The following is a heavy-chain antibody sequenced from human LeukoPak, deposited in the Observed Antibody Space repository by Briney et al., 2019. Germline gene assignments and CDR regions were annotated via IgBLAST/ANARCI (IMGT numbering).Heavy chain of an antibody. CDR1: GGSFSSSSYY. V-gene: IGHV4-39*07. CDR2: IYYSGST. J-gene: IGHJ6*02. D-gene: IGHD1-1*01. CDR3: ARDPNSNYYYYYYGMDV. Sequence: SETLSLTCTVSGGSFSSSSYYWGWIRQPPGKGLEWIGSIYYSGSTYYNPSLKSRVTISVDTSKNQFSLKLSSVTAADTAVYYCARDPNSNYYYYYYGMDVWGQGTTVTVSS.